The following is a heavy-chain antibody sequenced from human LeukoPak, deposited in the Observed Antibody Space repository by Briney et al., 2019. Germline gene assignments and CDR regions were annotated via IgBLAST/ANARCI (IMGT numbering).Heavy chain of an antibody. D-gene: IGHD2-2*01. J-gene: IGHJ4*02. Sequence: PGGSLRLSCAASGFTFSSYWMHWVRQAPGKGLVWVSSINAEETSTNYADSGKGRFTVSRDNAKNTLYLQMNSLRAEDTAVYYCSRDIPAHCDSATCKVHWGQGTLVTVSS. CDR2: INAEETST. CDR1: GFTFSSYW. CDR3: SRDIPAHCDSATCKVH. V-gene: IGHV3-74*01.